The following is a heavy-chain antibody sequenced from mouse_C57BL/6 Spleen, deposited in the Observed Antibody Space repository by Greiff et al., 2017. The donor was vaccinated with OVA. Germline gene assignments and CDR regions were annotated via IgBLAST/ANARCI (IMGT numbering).Heavy chain of an antibody. D-gene: IGHD1-1*01. CDR1: GYTFTDYY. CDR2: INPNNGGT. J-gene: IGHJ3*01. CDR3: ARDYYGSAWFAY. V-gene: IGHV1-26*01. Sequence: EVQLQQSGPELVKPGASVKISCKASGYTFTDYYMNWVKQSHGKSLEWIGDINPNNGGTSYNQKFKGKATLTVDKSSSTAYMELRSLTSEDSAVYDCARDYYGSAWFAYWGQGTLVTVSA.